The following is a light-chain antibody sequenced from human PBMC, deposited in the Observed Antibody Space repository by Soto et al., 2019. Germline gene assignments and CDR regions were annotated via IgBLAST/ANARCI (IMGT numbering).Light chain of an antibody. J-gene: IGKJ4*01. Sequence: IVLTQSPGTLSLSQGERATLSCRASQTVSSSYLAWYQQKPGQAPRLLIYGASSRATGIPDRYSGSRSGKDFTITISRLEPEDFAVYYCQQYGSSLFGGGTKVDIK. CDR1: QTVSSSY. CDR3: QQYGSSL. V-gene: IGKV3-20*01. CDR2: GAS.